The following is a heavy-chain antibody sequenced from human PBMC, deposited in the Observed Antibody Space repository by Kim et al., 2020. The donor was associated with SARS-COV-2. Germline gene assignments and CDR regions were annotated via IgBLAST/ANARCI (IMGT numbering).Heavy chain of an antibody. V-gene: IGHV3-9*01. Sequence: GGSLRLSCAASGFTFGDYAMHWVRQAPGKGLEWVSGISWNSGSIGYADSVKGRFTISRDNAKNSLYLQMNSLRAEDTALYYCAKCRGVIISYYFDYWGQGTLVTVSS. CDR2: ISWNSGSI. CDR3: AKCRGVIISYYFDY. CDR1: GFTFGDYA. J-gene: IGHJ4*02. D-gene: IGHD3-10*01.